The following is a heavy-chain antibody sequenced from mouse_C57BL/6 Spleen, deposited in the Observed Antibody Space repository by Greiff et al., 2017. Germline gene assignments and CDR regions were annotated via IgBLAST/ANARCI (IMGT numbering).Heavy chain of an antibody. J-gene: IGHJ2*01. CDR3: ARHETDYDYDGYYFDY. CDR1: GYTFTEYT. V-gene: IGHV1-62-2*01. CDR2: FYPGSGSI. Sequence: VQLVESGAELVKPGASVKLSCKASGYTFTEYTIHWVKQRSGQGLEWIGWFYPGSGSIKYNEKFKDKATLTAAKSSSTIYMELSRLTSEDSAVYSCARHETDYDYDGYYFDYWGQGTTLTVSS. D-gene: IGHD2-4*01.